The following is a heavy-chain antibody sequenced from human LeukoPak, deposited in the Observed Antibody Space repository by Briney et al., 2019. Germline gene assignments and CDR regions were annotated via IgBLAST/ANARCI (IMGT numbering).Heavy chain of an antibody. J-gene: IGHJ6*02. CDR3: ARKMLQRGYYYGMDV. CDR2: ISSSSNTI. D-gene: IGHD2-15*01. V-gene: IGHV3-48*01. CDR1: GFILSSYR. Sequence: GGSLRLSCAASGFILSSYRMNWVRQAPGKGLEWVSYISSSSNTIYYADSVKGRFTISRDNAKNSLYLQMNSLRAEDTAVYYCARKMLQRGYYYGMDVWGQGTTVTVFS.